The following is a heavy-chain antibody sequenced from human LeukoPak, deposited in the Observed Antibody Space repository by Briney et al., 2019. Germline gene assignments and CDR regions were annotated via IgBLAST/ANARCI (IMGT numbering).Heavy chain of an antibody. Sequence: GGSLRLSCAASGFTFNYYAMNWVRQPPGKGLVWVSLISGDGASTYYAYSVKGRFTLSRDNSKNSLYLQMNSLRTEDTAVYYCAKDSVYGIDVWGEGTTVTVSS. CDR1: GFTFNYYA. J-gene: IGHJ6*04. V-gene: IGHV3-43*02. CDR3: AKDSVYGIDV. CDR2: ISGDGAST.